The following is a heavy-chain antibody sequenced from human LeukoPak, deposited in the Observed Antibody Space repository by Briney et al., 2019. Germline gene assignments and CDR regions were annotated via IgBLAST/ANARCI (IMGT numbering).Heavy chain of an antibody. V-gene: IGHV3-30*18. D-gene: IGHD3-10*01. CDR1: GFTFSSYG. J-gene: IGHJ3*02. CDR3: AKDYYGSGDDAFDI. CDR2: ISYDGSNK. Sequence: GGSLRLSCAASGFTFSSYGMHWVRQAPGKGLEWVAVISYDGSNKYYADSVKGRFTISRDNAKNSLYLQMNSLRAEDTALYCCAKDYYGSGDDAFDIWGQGTMVTVSS.